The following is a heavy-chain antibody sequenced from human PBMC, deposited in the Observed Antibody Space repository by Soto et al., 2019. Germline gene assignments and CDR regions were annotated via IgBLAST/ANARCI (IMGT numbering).Heavy chain of an antibody. CDR1: GGSIRSYY. D-gene: IGHD1-26*01. CDR3: PRVGRGAYFDY. Sequence: SGTLSLTCTVSGGSIRSYYWSWIRQPPGRGLEWIGEINHSGSTNYNPSLKSRVTISVDTSKNQFSLKLSSVTAAVTAVYYCPRVGRGAYFDYWGQGTLVTVSS. J-gene: IGHJ4*02. CDR2: INHSGST. V-gene: IGHV4-34*01.